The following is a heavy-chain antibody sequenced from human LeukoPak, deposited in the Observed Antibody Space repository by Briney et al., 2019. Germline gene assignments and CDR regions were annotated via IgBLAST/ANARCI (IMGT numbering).Heavy chain of an antibody. V-gene: IGHV4-31*03. J-gene: IGHJ4*02. CDR2: MYYTGIT. Sequence: SQTLSLTCTVSGGSISSGGYYWSWIRQHPGKGLEWIGYMYYTGITYYNPSLKSRLTISVDTSKNQFSLKLSSVTAADTAVYYCARPATYYYSTSPPFFDYCAQGTLSTVSS. D-gene: IGHD3-10*01. CDR1: GGSISSGGYY. CDR3: ARPATYYYSTSPPFFDY.